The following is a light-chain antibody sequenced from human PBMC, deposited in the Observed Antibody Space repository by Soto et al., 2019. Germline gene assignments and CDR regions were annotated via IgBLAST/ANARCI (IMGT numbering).Light chain of an antibody. V-gene: IGKV3-15*01. CDR2: YAS. CDR3: QQYDNWPPYT. J-gene: IGKJ2*01. CDR1: QSVSSS. Sequence: EIVMTQSPATLSVSPGDRATLSCRASQSVSSSFAWYQQKPGQAPRLLIYYASTRATGIPASFSGSGSGTEFTLTISSLQSEDFAVYYCQQYDNWPPYTFGQGTKLEIK.